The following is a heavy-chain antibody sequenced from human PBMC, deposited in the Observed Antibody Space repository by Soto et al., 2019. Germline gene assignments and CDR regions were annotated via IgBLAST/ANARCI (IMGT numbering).Heavy chain of an antibody. CDR3: AKDRYYGSGSSDY. Sequence: EVQLLESGGGLVQPGGSLRLSCAASGFTFSSYAMSWVRQAPGKGLEWVSAISGSGGSTYYADSVKGRFTISRDNSKNTLYLQMNSLRAEYTAVYYCAKDRYYGSGSSDYWGQGTLVTVSS. CDR2: ISGSGGST. V-gene: IGHV3-23*01. CDR1: GFTFSSYA. D-gene: IGHD3-10*01. J-gene: IGHJ4*02.